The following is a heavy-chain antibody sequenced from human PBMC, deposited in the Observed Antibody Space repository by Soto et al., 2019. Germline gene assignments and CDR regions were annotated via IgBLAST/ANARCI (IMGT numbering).Heavy chain of an antibody. CDR1: GFTFSSYE. V-gene: IGHV3-74*01. CDR3: TRGPRPISTGTGAY. CDR2: IYNDGTYS. Sequence: GGSLRLSCAASGFTFSSYEMNWVRQSPGKGLVWISRIYNDGTYSDYADSVRGRFTISRDNVNDTLYLQMNNLRAEDSGLYYCTRGPRPISTGTGAYWGQGXQVTVSS. J-gene: IGHJ4*02. D-gene: IGHD3-10*01.